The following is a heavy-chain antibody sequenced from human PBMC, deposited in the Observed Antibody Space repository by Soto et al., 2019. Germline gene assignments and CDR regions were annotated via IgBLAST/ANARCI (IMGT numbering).Heavy chain of an antibody. V-gene: IGHV3-66*01. CDR2: ISNRGDT. J-gene: IGHJ3*02. CDR1: GFIVSDTY. Sequence: EVQLVESGGGLVQPGGSLRLSCTASGFIVSDTYVNWVRQAPGKGLEWVSVISNRGDTQYADSVRGRFSLSRDISDNTLHLQMNNLRVEDTAVYYCAREPRYWRGGSCSITGDAYDIWGQGTMVTVSS. D-gene: IGHD2-15*01. CDR3: AREPRYWRGGSCSITGDAYDI.